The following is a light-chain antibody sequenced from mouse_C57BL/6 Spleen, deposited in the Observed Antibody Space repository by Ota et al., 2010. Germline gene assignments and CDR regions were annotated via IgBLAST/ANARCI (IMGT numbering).Light chain of an antibody. Sequence: MTQSPASYLHLWEKLSPSHVETSENSLQNLAWYQQKXGKSPQLLVYAATNLADGVPSRFSGSGSGTQYSLKINSLQSEDFGSYYCQHFWGTPWTFGGGTKLEIK. CDR1: ENSLQN. CDR3: QHFWGTPWT. V-gene: IGKV12-46*01. J-gene: IGKJ1*01. CDR2: AAT.